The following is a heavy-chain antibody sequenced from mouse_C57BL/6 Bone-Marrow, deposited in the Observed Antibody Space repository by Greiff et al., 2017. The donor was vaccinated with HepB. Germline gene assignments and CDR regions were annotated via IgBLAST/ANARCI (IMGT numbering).Heavy chain of an antibody. Sequence: QVHVKQSGAELVRPGTSVKVSCKASGYAFTNYLIEWVKQRPGQGLEWIGVINPGSGGTNYNEKFKGKATLTADKSSSTAYMQLSSLTSEDSAVYFCARSRDYDERVWFAYWGQGTLVTVSA. J-gene: IGHJ3*01. CDR3: ARSRDYDERVWFAY. CDR2: INPGSGGT. D-gene: IGHD2-4*01. V-gene: IGHV1-54*01. CDR1: GYAFTNYL.